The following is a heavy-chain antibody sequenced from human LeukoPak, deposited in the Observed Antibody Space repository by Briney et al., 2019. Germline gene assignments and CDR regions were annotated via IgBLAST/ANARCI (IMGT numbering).Heavy chain of an antibody. CDR1: GFTFRGYW. CDR2: INQDGSEK. V-gene: IGHV3-7*05. J-gene: IGHJ4*02. Sequence: TGGSLRLSCVGSGFTFRGYWMSWVRQPPGKGLEWAANINQDGSEKYYVDSLKGRFTISRDNAKNSLYLQMNSLRAEDTTVYHCARDIDGAMVRGVIVFWGQGTLVTVSS. CDR3: ARDIDGAMVRGVIVF. D-gene: IGHD3-10*01.